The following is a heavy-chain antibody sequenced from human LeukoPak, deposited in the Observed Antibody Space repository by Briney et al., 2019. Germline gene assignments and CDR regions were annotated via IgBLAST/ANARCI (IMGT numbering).Heavy chain of an antibody. CDR3: ARARYYDFWSGSPYYFDY. D-gene: IGHD3-3*01. J-gene: IGHJ4*02. CDR2: IYTSGST. Sequence: SETLSLTCTVSGGSISSYYWSWIRQPAGKGLEWIGRIYTSGSTNYNPSLKSRVTMSVDTSENQFSLKLSSVTAADTAVYYCARARYYDFWSGSPYYFDYWGQGTLVTVSS. V-gene: IGHV4-4*07. CDR1: GGSISSYY.